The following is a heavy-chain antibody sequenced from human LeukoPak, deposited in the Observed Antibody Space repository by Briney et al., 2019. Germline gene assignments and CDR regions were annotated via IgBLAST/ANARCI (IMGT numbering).Heavy chain of an antibody. D-gene: IGHD3-16*01. Sequence: SETLSLTCGVSGYSIRNGYSWDWIRQAPGKGLEGTGRINHGGRTTYNPSLRRRVTISLVTSKNAFSPTLRSVTAADTAVYYRARFDYVWETHGMDAFDMWGHGTMVTVSP. V-gene: IGHV4-38-2*01. CDR1: GYSIRNGYS. CDR2: INHGGRT. J-gene: IGHJ3*02. CDR3: ARFDYVWETHGMDAFDM.